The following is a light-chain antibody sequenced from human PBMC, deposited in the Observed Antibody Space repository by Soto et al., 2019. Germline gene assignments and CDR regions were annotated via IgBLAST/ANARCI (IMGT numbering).Light chain of an antibody. CDR2: GAS. CDR1: QSISTI. Sequence: EIVLTQSTCTLSPSPGERATFSCRASQSISTILAWYQHKPGQPPRLLIYGASSRATGIPDRFSGSGSGTDFTLTISSLAPEDFAVYYCQQRTNWLTFGGGTKVDIK. V-gene: IGKV3-11*01. J-gene: IGKJ4*01. CDR3: QQRTNWLT.